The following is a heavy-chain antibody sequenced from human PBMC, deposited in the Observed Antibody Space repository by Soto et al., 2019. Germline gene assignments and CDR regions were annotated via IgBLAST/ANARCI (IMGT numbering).Heavy chain of an antibody. CDR2: ISFDGSNQ. V-gene: IGHV3-30-3*01. CDR3: ARDSRGSEYVPIPSFFDH. Sequence: HPGGSLRLSSAASGFTFSSYAMHWVRQAPGRGLEWVAVISFDGSNQFYADSVRGRFTISRDTSKSTLYLQLNSLRAEDTAIFYCARDSRGSEYVPIPSFFDHWGQGTQVTVSS. J-gene: IGHJ4*02. D-gene: IGHD3-22*01. CDR1: GFTFSSYA.